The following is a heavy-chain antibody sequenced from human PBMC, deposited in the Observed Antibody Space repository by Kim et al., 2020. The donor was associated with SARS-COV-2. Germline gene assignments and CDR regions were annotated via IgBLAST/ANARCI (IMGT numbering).Heavy chain of an antibody. V-gene: IGHV3-73*01. CDR2: IISKANSYAT. Sequence: GGSLRLSCAASGITFSGSAMHWVRKASGKGLEWVGRIISKANSYATAYAASVKGRFTISRDDAQNTAYLQMNSQKTEDTAVYYCTRPGGDSGDYWGQGTLVTVSS. D-gene: IGHD2-21*02. CDR3: TRPGGDSGDY. J-gene: IGHJ4*02. CDR1: GITFSGSA.